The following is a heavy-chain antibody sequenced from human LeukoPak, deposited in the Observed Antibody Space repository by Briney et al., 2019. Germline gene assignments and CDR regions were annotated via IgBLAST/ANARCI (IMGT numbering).Heavy chain of an antibody. CDR1: GYTFTGYY. Sequence: ASVKVSCKASGYTFTGYYMHWVRQAPGQGLEWMGWINPNSGGTNYAQKFQGRVTMTRDTSISTAYVELSRLRSDGTAVYYCARVPPYTAAGTFYFDYWGQGTLVTVSS. D-gene: IGHD6-13*01. V-gene: IGHV1-2*02. J-gene: IGHJ4*02. CDR3: ARVPPYTAAGTFYFDY. CDR2: INPNSGGT.